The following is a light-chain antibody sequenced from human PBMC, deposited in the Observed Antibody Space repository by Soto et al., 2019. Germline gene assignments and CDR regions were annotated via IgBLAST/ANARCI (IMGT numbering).Light chain of an antibody. CDR2: DAS. CDR3: QQRSNWPHT. V-gene: IGKV3-11*01. CDR1: QSVSSN. Sequence: EIVLTQSPATLSLSPGERATRSCRASQSVSSNLAWYQQKPGQAPRLLIYDASNRATGIPARFSGSGSGTDFTLTISSLEPEDFAVYYCQQRSNWPHTFGQGTKLEIK. J-gene: IGKJ2*01.